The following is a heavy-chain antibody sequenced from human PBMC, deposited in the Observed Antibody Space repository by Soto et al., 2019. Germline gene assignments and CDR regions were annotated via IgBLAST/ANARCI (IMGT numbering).Heavy chain of an antibody. Sequence: EVQLVESGGGLVQPGGSLRLSCAASGFTFSSYSMNWVRQAPGKGLEWVSYISSSSSTIYYADSVKGRFTISRDNAKNSLYLQMNSLRAEDTAVYYCAGIAAAGTNDYWGQGTLVTVYS. D-gene: IGHD6-13*01. CDR1: GFTFSSYS. CDR2: ISSSSSTI. J-gene: IGHJ4*02. CDR3: AGIAAAGTNDY. V-gene: IGHV3-48*01.